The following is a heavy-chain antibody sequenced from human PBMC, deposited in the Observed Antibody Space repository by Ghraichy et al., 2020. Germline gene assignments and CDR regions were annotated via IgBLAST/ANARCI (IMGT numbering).Heavy chain of an antibody. V-gene: IGHV4-39*01. CDR2: IYYYGNT. CDR3: ARHENIVVVTAARAFDI. CDR1: GGSISVSSSYF. J-gene: IGHJ3*02. D-gene: IGHD2-21*02. Sequence: SKTLSLTCTVSGGSISVSSSYFWGWIRQPPGKGLEWIGSIYYYGNTYYNPSLKSRVTISVDTSKNQFSLKLSSVTAADTAVYYCARHENIVVVTAARAFDIWGQGTMVTVSS.